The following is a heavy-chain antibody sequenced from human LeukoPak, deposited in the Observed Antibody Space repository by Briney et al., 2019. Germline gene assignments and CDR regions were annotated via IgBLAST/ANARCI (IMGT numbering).Heavy chain of an antibody. V-gene: IGHV4-39*07. Sequence: PSETLSLTCTVSGGSISSGTYYWGWIRQPPGKGLEWIGNIYYSGSTNYNPSLKSRVTISVDTSKNQFSLKLSSVTAADTAVYYCARGRANELPHDYWGQGTLVTVSS. CDR1: GGSISSGTYY. CDR3: ARGRANELPHDY. D-gene: IGHD1-26*01. J-gene: IGHJ4*02. CDR2: IYYSGST.